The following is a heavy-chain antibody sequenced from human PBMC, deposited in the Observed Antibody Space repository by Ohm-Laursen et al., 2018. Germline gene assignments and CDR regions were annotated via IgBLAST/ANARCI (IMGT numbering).Heavy chain of an antibody. D-gene: IGHD1-1*01. CDR1: GFTFSSYW. V-gene: IGHV3-7*03. CDR2: IKQDGSEK. CDR3: ARDRASSTEGYYFDY. J-gene: IGHJ4*02. Sequence: GSLRLSCAASGFTFSSYWMSWVRQAPGKGLAWVANIKQDGSEKYYVDSVKGRFTISRDNAKNSLYLQMNSLRAEDTAVYYCARDRASSTEGYYFDYWGQGTLVTVSS.